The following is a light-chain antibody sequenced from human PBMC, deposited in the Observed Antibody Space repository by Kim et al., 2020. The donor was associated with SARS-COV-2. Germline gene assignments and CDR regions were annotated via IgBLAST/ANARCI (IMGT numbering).Light chain of an antibody. J-gene: IGKJ2*03. Sequence: RDTLNCKSSQTILYTTNDKIYLTWYQQKPGRPPKVLIYGASTRKSGVPDRFSGSGSGTDFTLTISSLQAEDVAVYYCHQYYSSPPSFGQGTRLEI. V-gene: IGKV4-1*01. CDR2: GAS. CDR1: QTILYTTNDKIY. CDR3: HQYYSSPPS.